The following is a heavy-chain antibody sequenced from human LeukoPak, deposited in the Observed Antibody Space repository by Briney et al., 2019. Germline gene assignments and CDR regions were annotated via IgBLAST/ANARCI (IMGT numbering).Heavy chain of an antibody. CDR2: ISGSGGST. CDR1: GFTFSSYS. D-gene: IGHD1-1*01. CDR3: AKGNWRYFDY. Sequence: GGSLRLSCAASGFTFSSYSMSWVRQAPGKGLEWVSAISGSGGSTYYADSVKGRFTISRDNSKNTLYLQMNSLGADDTAVYYCAKGNWRYFDYWGQGTLVTVSS. J-gene: IGHJ4*02. V-gene: IGHV3-23*01.